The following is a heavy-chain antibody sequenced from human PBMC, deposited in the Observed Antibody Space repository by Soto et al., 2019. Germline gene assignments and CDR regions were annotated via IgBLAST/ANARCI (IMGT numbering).Heavy chain of an antibody. CDR3: ARDVENDGNYYIDA. CDR1: GFPFSGYW. D-gene: IGHD1-1*01. Sequence: EVQLVESGGGLVQPGGSLRLSCAASGFPFSGYWMHWVRQAPGKGLVWVSRMNSDGSTINYADSVKGRFTISRDNAENTLYLQMNSLRAEDTAMYYCARDVENDGNYYIDARGKGTTVTVSS. V-gene: IGHV3-74*01. J-gene: IGHJ6*03. CDR2: MNSDGSTI.